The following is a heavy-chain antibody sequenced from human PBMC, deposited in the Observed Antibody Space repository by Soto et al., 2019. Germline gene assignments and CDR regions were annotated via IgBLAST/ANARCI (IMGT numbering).Heavy chain of an antibody. CDR1: GCTLSSFG. J-gene: IGHJ4*02. CDR2: ISDDGSSK. V-gene: IGHV3-30*18. Sequence: QVLLVESGGGVVQPGRSLRISCAVSGCTLSSFGMHWVRQAPGKGLEWVAVISDDGSSKHYADSLKGRFTISRDNSNNTLSLQMDSLGPEDTAVYYCAKDRWGDFGDLNLPGYWGQGTLVTVSS. D-gene: IGHD4-17*01. CDR3: AKDRWGDFGDLNLPGY.